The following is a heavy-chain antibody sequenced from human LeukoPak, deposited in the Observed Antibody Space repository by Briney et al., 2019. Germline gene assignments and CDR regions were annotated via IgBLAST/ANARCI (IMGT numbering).Heavy chain of an antibody. CDR3: ARETQYSSGWRYALSYFQH. J-gene: IGHJ1*01. D-gene: IGHD6-19*01. CDR1: GYSISSGYY. V-gene: IGHV4-38-2*02. CDR2: INHSGST. Sequence: SETLSLTCTVSGYSISSGYYWGWIRQPPGKGLEWIGEINHSGSTNYNPSLKSRVTISVDTSKNQFSLKLSSVTAADTAVYYCARETQYSSGWRYALSYFQHWGQGTLVTVSS.